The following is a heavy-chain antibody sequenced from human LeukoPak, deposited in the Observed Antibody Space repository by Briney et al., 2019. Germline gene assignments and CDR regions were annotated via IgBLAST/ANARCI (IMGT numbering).Heavy chain of an antibody. CDR1: GGSISSSNW. D-gene: IGHD1-1*01. V-gene: IGHV4-4*02. Sequence: SETLFLTCAVSGGSISSSNWWSWVRQPPGKGLEWIGEIYHSGSTNYNPSLKSRVTISVDKSKNQFSLKLSSVTAADTAVYYCARETTGTTYYYYGMDVWGKGTTVTVSS. CDR2: IYHSGST. CDR3: ARETTGTTYYYYGMDV. J-gene: IGHJ6*04.